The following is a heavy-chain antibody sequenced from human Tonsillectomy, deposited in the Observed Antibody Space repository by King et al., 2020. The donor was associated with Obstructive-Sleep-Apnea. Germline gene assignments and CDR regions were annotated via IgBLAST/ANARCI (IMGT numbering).Heavy chain of an antibody. CDR3: AREEYGWFDP. D-gene: IGHD2/OR15-2a*01. V-gene: IGHV3-21*01. Sequence: VQLVESGGGLVKPGGSLRLSCAASGFTFSSYTMNWVRQAPGKGLEWVSSISTSSNFIYYADSLKGRFTISRDNAKNSLHLQMNSLRVEDTAVYYCAREEYGWFDPWGQGTLVTVSS. J-gene: IGHJ5*02. CDR1: GFTFSSYT. CDR2: ISTSSNFI.